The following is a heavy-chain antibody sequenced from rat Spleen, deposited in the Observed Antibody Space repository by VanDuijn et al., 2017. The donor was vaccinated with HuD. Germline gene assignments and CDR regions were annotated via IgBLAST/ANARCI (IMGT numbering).Heavy chain of an antibody. D-gene: IGHD1-9*01. CDR3: ARHEYYGYNYVDY. Sequence: EVQLVESDGGLVQPGRSLKLSCAASGFTFSDYYMAWVRQAPTKGLEWVATISYDGSSTYYRDSVKGRFTISRDNAKSTLYLQMDSLRSEDTATYYCARHEYYGYNYVDYWGQGVMVTVSS. CDR2: ISYDGSST. J-gene: IGHJ2*01. V-gene: IGHV5-29*01. CDR1: GFTFSDYY.